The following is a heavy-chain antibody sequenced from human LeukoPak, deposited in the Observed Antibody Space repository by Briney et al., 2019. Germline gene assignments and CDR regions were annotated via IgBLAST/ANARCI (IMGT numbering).Heavy chain of an antibody. V-gene: IGHV1-2*02. CDR1: GYTFTSYY. CDR2: INPNSGGT. J-gene: IGHJ4*02. CDR3: ARVGGSITMVRGVIPYFDY. D-gene: IGHD3-10*01. Sequence: AASVKVSCKASGYTFTSYYMHWVRQAPGQGLEWMGWINPNSGGTNYAQKFQGRVTMTRDTSISTAYMELSRLRSDDTAVYYCARVGGSITMVRGVIPYFDYWGQGTLVTVSS.